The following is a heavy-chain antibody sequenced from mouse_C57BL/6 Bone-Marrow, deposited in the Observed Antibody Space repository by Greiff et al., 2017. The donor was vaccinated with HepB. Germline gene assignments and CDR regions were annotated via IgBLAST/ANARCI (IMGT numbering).Heavy chain of an antibody. Sequence: QVQLQQSGPELVKPGASVKISCKASGYAFSSSWMNWVKQRPGKGLEWIGRIYPGDGDTNYNGKFKGKATLTADKSSSTAYMQLSSLTSEDSAVYFCARRGHLAITTGVEERFDYWGQGTTLTVSS. J-gene: IGHJ2*01. CDR1: GYAFSSSW. V-gene: IGHV1-82*01. CDR3: ARRGHLAITTGVEERFDY. CDR2: IYPGDGDT. D-gene: IGHD1-1*01.